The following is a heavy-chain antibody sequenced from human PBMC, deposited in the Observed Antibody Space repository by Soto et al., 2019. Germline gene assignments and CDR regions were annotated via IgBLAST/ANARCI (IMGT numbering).Heavy chain of an antibody. Sequence: ASVKVSCKASGYTFTSYGISWVRQAPGQGLEWMGWISAYNGNTNYAQKLQGRVTMTTDTSTSTAYMELRSLRSDDTAVYYCARVSHDYGDPAGAFDIWGQGTMVTVSS. J-gene: IGHJ3*02. CDR2: ISAYNGNT. CDR3: ARVSHDYGDPAGAFDI. CDR1: GYTFTSYG. D-gene: IGHD4-17*01. V-gene: IGHV1-18*01.